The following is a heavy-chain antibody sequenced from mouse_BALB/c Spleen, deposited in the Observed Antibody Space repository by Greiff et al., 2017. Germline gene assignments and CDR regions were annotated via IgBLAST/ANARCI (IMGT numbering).Heavy chain of an antibody. CDR2: ISSGGST. V-gene: IGHV5-6-5*01. D-gene: IGHD2-10*02. CDR3: AREGYGNYEAY. J-gene: IGHJ3*01. CDR1: GFTFSSYA. Sequence: EVQLVESGGGLVKPGGSLKLSCAASGFTFSSYAMSWVRQTPEKRLEWVASISSGGSTYYPDSVKGRFTISRDNARNILYLQMSSLRSEDTAMYYCAREGYGNYEAYWGQGTLVTVSA.